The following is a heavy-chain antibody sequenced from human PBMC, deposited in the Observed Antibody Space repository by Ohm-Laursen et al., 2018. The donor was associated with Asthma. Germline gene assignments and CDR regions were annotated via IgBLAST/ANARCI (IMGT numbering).Heavy chain of an antibody. V-gene: IGHV3-30*03. CDR2: ISYDGSNK. D-gene: IGHD1-14*01. Sequence: RSLRLSCAASGFTFSSYGMHWVRQAPGKGLEWVAVISYDGSNKYYADSVKGRFTISRDNSKNTLYLQMNNLQAEDTAVYYCARAYPDLIDNWGQGTLVTVSS. CDR3: ARAYPDLIDN. J-gene: IGHJ4*02. CDR1: GFTFSSYG.